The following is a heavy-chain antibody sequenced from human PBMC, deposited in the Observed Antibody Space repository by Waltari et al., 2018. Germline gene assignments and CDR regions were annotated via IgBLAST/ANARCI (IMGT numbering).Heavy chain of an antibody. J-gene: IGHJ4*02. V-gene: IGHV3-49*04. CDR1: GFTFGDYA. CDR2: IRSKAYGGTT. CDR3: TRAGIVGSYGNY. D-gene: IGHD5-18*01. Sequence: EVQLVESGGGLVQPGWSLRLSCTASGFTFGDYAMSWVRQAPGKGLEWVGFIRSKAYGGTTEYAASVKGRFTISRDDSKSIAYLQMNSLKTEDTAVYYCTRAGIVGSYGNYWGQGTLVTVSS.